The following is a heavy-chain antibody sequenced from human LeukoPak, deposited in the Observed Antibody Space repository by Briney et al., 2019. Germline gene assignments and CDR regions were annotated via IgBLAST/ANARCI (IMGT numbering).Heavy chain of an antibody. Sequence: ASVKVSCKASGYTFTSYGISWVRQAPGQGLEWMGWISAYNGNTNYAQKLQGRVTMTTDTSTSTAYMELRSLRSDDTAVYYCARDFNFDWLSPFDYWGQGTLVTVSS. V-gene: IGHV1-18*01. CDR3: ARDFNFDWLSPFDY. CDR2: ISAYNGNT. J-gene: IGHJ4*02. CDR1: GYTFTSYG. D-gene: IGHD3-9*01.